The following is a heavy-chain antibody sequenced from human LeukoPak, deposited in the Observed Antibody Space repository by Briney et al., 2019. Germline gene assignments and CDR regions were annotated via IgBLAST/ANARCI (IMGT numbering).Heavy chain of an antibody. CDR3: AGTGSYPYYYGMDV. D-gene: IGHD3-10*01. CDR2: IYSTGST. J-gene: IGHJ6*02. CDR1: GGSISSYY. V-gene: IGHV4-4*07. Sequence: SETLSLTCTVSGGSISSYYWSWIRQPAGKGLEWIGRIYSTGSTNYNPSLKSRVTISVDTSKNQFSLKLSSVTAADTAVYYCAGTGSYPYYYGMDVWGQGTTVTVSS.